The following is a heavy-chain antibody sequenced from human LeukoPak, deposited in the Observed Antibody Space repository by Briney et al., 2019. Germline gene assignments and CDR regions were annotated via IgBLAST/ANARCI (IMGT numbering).Heavy chain of an antibody. V-gene: IGHV1-18*01. CDR2: ISAYNGNT. CDR3: ARDRGIAAAGTRGDY. D-gene: IGHD6-13*01. J-gene: IGHJ4*02. CDR1: GYTFTSYG. Sequence: ASVKVSCKASGYTFTSYGICWVRQAPGQGLEWMGWISAYNGNTNYAQKLQGRVTMTTDTSTSTAYMELRSLRSDDTAVYYCARDRGIAAAGTRGDYWGQGTLVTVSS.